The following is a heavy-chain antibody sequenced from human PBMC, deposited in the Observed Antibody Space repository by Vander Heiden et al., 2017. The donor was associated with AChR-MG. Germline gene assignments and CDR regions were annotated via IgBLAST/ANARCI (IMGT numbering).Heavy chain of an antibody. J-gene: IGHJ4*02. D-gene: IGHD5-12*01. CDR3: AKSIVATIRQSPFDY. Sequence: VQLVESGGGVVQPGRSLRLSCAASGFTFRSYGMHWVRQAPGKGLEWVAVISYDGSNKYYADSVKGRFTISRDNSKNTLYLQMNSLRAEDTAVYYCAKSIVATIRQSPFDYWGQGTLVTVSS. CDR1: GFTFRSYG. CDR2: ISYDGSNK. V-gene: IGHV3-30*18.